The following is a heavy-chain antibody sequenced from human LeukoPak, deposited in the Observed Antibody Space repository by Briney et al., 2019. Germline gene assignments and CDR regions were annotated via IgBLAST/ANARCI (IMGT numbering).Heavy chain of an antibody. J-gene: IGHJ4*02. Sequence: GGSLRLSCTASGFTFSSYAMSWVRQAPGKGLEWVSAISGSGGNTYYADSVKGRFTISRDNSKNTLYLQMNSLRAEDTAVHYCAKSDSSGYYPLGYWGQGTLVRLL. D-gene: IGHD3-22*01. CDR2: ISGSGGNT. CDR1: GFTFSSYA. V-gene: IGHV3-23*01. CDR3: AKSDSSGYYPLGY.